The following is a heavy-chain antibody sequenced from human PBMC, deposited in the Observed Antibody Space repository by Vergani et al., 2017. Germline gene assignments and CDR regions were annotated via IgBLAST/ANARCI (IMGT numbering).Heavy chain of an antibody. D-gene: IGHD6-13*01. CDR2: IYYSGST. CDR1: GGSISSGDYY. J-gene: IGHJ6*03. Sequence: QVQLQESGPGLVKPSQTLSLTCTVSGGSISSGDYYWSWIRQPPGKGLEWIGYIYYSGSTYYNPSLKSLVTISVDTSKNQFSLKLSSVTAADTAVYYCARGRTIAAAGTGNYYYYYYMDVWGKGTTVTVSS. CDR3: ARGRTIAAAGTGNYYYYYYMDV. V-gene: IGHV4-31*01.